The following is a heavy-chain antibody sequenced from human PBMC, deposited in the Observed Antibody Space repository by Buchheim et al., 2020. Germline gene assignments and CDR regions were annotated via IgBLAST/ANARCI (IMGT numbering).Heavy chain of an antibody. CDR2: IRCDGSNI. J-gene: IGHJ4*02. V-gene: IGHV3-30*03. D-gene: IGHD6-19*01. CDR3: ARAADSRGWSGLDY. CDR1: GFTFSSYC. Sequence: QVQLVESGGGVVKPGRSLRLSCAASGFTFSSYCMHWVRQAPGKGLEWVAAIRCDGSNIYYADSVKGRFTISRDNSKNTVYLQMNSLRAEDTAVYYCARAADSRGWSGLDYWGQGTL.